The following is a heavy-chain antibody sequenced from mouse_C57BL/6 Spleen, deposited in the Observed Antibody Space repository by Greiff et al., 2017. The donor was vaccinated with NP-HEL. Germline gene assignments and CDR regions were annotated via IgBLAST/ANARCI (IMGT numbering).Heavy chain of an antibody. D-gene: IGHD2-1*01. V-gene: IGHV1-59*01. CDR2: IDPSDSYT. CDR3: ARGGDYYGDY. J-gene: IGHJ2*01. Sequence: QVQLKQPGAELVRPGTSVKLSCKASGYTFTSYWMHWVKQRPGQGLEWIGVIDPSDSYTNYNQKFKGKATLTVDTSSSTAYMQLSSLTSEDSAVYYCARGGDYYGDYWGQGTTLTVSS. CDR1: GYTFTSYW.